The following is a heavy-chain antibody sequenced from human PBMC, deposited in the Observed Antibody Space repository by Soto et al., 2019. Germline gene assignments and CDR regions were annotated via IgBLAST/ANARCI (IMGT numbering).Heavy chain of an antibody. D-gene: IGHD6-13*01. V-gene: IGHV4-34*01. CDR2: INHSGST. J-gene: IGHJ5*02. CDR3: ARARWVAAAAAVGAGFDP. Sequence: QVQLQQWGAGLLKPSETLSLTCAVYGGSFSGYYWSWIRQPPGKGLEWMGEINHSGSTNYNPSLKSRVTISVDTSKNQFSLKLSSVTAADTAVYYCARARWVAAAAAVGAGFDPWGQGTLVTVSS. CDR1: GGSFSGYY.